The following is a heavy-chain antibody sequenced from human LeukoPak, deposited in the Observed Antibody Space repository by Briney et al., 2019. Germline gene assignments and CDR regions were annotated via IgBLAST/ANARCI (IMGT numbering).Heavy chain of an antibody. CDR2: MNPKSGNT. J-gene: IGHJ6*03. D-gene: IGHD3-10*01. V-gene: IGHV1-8*01. Sequence: GASVKVSCKASGYIFTSYDINWVRQATGQGLEWMGWMNPKSGNTGYAQKFQGRVTMTRNTSISTAYMELSSLRSEDTAVFYCARGYYYGSGNYYNSYYYYYMDVWGKGTTVTISS. CDR3: ARGYYYGSGNYYNSYYYYYMDV. CDR1: GYIFTSYD.